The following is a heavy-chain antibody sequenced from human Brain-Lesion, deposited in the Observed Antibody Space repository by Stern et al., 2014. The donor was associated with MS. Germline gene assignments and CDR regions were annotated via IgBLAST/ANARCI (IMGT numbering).Heavy chain of an antibody. CDR2: VSYDGSNK. J-gene: IGHJ4*02. V-gene: IGHV3-30*18. CDR1: GFTFGSCA. Sequence: VQLVESGGGVVQPGRPLRLSCVASGFTFGSCAMHWVRQAPGKGLEWVAGVSYDGSNKYYADSVKGRFTISRDNSQNTLYMQMSSLRPEDTAVYYCAKDRQYLTYFFDNWGQGSLVNVSS. CDR3: AKDRQYLTYFFDN. D-gene: IGHD2/OR15-2a*01.